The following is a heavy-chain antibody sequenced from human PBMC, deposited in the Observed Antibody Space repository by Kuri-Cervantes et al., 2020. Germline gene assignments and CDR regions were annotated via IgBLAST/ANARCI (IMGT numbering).Heavy chain of an antibody. D-gene: IGHD2-21*02. CDR3: ARWWVTAVVN. J-gene: IGHJ4*02. CDR2: IKQDGSEK. Sequence: GESLKISCAASGFTFSNYWMSWVRQAPGKGLEWVANIKQDGSEKYYVDSVKGRFTISRDNAKNSLHLQMNSLRAEDTAVYYCARWWVTAVVNWGQGTLVTVSS. V-gene: IGHV3-7*01. CDR1: GFTFSNYW.